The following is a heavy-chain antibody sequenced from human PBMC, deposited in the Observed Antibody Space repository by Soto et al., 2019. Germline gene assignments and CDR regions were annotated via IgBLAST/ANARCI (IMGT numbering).Heavy chain of an antibody. Sequence: SETLSLTCTVSGGTISNYYWSWIRQPPGKGLEWMGYMYYSGSTKYNPSLKSRVTISVGTSNNQFFLKLSSVTAADTAVYFCTRVGGYYGDYPSFDYWGRGTLVTVSS. J-gene: IGHJ4*02. CDR3: TRVGGYYGDYPSFDY. D-gene: IGHD4-17*01. V-gene: IGHV4-59*01. CDR1: GGTISNYY. CDR2: MYYSGST.